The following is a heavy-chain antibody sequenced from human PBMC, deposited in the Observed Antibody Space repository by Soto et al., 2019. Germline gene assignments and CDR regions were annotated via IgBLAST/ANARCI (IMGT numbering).Heavy chain of an antibody. J-gene: IGHJ6*03. Sequence: QVQLQQWGAGLLKPSETLSLTCAVYGGSFSNYYWCWVRQPPGKGLEWIGEITHSGSTNYRPSPSSRLTISVDTSKNQFSLKLSSVTAAETAVHYCARGIVPSAMFVLMYHYYYMDVWGKGTTVTVSS. CDR3: ARGIVPSAMFVLMYHYYYMDV. CDR1: GGSFSNYY. CDR2: ITHSGST. D-gene: IGHD2-2*01. V-gene: IGHV4-34*01.